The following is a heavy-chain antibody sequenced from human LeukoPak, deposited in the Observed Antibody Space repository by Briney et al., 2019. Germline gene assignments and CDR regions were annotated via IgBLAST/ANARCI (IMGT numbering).Heavy chain of an antibody. CDR2: IYYSGST. D-gene: IGHD6-19*01. V-gene: IGHV4-59*08. CDR3: ARPRSSGWSSFDY. CDR1: GGSISGYY. Sequence: SETLSLTCTVSGGSISGYYWSWIRQPPGKGLEWIGYIYYSGSTNYNPSLKSRVTISVDTSTNHFSLKLSSVTAADTAVYYCARPRSSGWSSFDYWGQGTLVTVSS. J-gene: IGHJ4*02.